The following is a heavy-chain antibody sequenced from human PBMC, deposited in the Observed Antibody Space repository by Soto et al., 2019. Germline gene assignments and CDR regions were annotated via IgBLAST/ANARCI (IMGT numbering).Heavy chain of an antibody. J-gene: IGHJ2*01. CDR1: GGTLSSYA. V-gene: IGHV1-69*13. D-gene: IGHD3-22*01. Sequence: SVKVSCEDFGGTLSSYAISWVRQAPGQGLEWMGGIIPIFGTANYAQKFQGRVTITADESTSTAYMELSSLRSEDTAVYYCARPHHYYDSSPLDYWYFDLWGRGTLVTVSS. CDR3: ARPHHYYDSSPLDYWYFDL. CDR2: IIPIFGTA.